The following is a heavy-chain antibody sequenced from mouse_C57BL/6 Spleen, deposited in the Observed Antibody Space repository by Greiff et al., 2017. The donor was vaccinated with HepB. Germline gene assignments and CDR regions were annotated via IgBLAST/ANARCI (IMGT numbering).Heavy chain of an antibody. CDR1: GYSITSGYY. J-gene: IGHJ3*01. Sequence: EVKLQESGPGLVKPSQSLSLTCSVTGYSITSGYYWNWIRQFPGNKLEWMGYISYDGSNNYNPSLKNRISITRDTSKNQFFLKLNSVTTEDTATYYCAREDDYDGVLTYWGQGTLVTVSA. CDR3: AREDDYDGVLTY. D-gene: IGHD2-4*01. V-gene: IGHV3-6*01. CDR2: ISYDGSN.